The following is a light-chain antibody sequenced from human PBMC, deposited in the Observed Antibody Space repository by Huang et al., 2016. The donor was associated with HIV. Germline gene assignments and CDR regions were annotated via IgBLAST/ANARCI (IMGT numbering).Light chain of an antibody. CDR3: LQHNTYPWT. J-gene: IGKJ1*01. CDR2: AAS. Sequence: DIQMTQSPSVMSASVGDRVTITCRASQGISKYLAWFQQKPGKGPTRLIYAASNLQSGVPSRFSGSGSETEFTLTISSLQPEDFATYYCLQHNTYPWTFGQGTKVEIK. CDR1: QGISKY. V-gene: IGKV1-17*03.